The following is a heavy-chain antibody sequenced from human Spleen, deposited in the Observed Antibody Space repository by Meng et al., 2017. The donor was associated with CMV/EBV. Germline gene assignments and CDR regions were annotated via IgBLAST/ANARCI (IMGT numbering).Heavy chain of an antibody. CDR3: ARVRSLGYCSSTSCYANWFDP. CDR2: INHSGST. D-gene: IGHD2-2*01. J-gene: IGHJ5*02. V-gene: IGHV4-34*01. Sequence: FSGYYWSWIRQPPGNGLEWIGEINHSGSTNYNPSLKSRVTISVDTSKNQFSLKLSSVTAADTAVYYCARVRSLGYCSSTSCYANWFDPWGQGTLVTVSS. CDR1: FSGYY.